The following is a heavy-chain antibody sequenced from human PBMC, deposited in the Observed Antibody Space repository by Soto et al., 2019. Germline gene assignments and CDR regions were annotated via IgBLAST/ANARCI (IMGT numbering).Heavy chain of an antibody. V-gene: IGHV1-18*04. Sequence: GASVKVSCKASGYTFTSYGISWVRQAPGQGLEWMGWISAYNGNTNYAQKLQGRVTMTTDTSTSTAYMELRSLRSDDTAVYYCATTQGYYYDSSFDYWGQGTLVTVSS. J-gene: IGHJ4*02. CDR1: GYTFTSYG. CDR2: ISAYNGNT. CDR3: ATTQGYYYDSSFDY. D-gene: IGHD3-22*01.